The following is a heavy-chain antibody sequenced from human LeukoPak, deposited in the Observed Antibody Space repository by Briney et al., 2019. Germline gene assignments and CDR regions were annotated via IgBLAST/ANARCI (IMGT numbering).Heavy chain of an antibody. CDR3: ARVPNQYYDYVWGSYRGHYFDY. Sequence: SETLSLTCAVYGGSFSGYYWSWIRQPPGKGLEWIGEINHSGSTNYNPPLKSRVTISVDTSKNQFSLKLSSVTAADTAVYYCARVPNQYYDYVWGSYRGHYFDYWGQGTLVTVSS. CDR1: GGSFSGYY. D-gene: IGHD3-16*02. CDR2: INHSGST. J-gene: IGHJ4*02. V-gene: IGHV4-34*01.